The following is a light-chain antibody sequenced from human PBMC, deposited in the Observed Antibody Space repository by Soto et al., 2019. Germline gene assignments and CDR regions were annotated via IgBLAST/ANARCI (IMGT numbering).Light chain of an antibody. Sequence: EIVMTQSPATLSVSPGEKATLSCRASQSVTSYLAWYQQTPGQAPRLLIQGASARATDVPARFSGSGSGTEFTLTISILQSEDFAVYYCQQYSNWPWTFGQGTKVEI. CDR3: QQYSNWPWT. J-gene: IGKJ1*01. CDR2: GAS. V-gene: IGKV3-15*01. CDR1: QSVTSY.